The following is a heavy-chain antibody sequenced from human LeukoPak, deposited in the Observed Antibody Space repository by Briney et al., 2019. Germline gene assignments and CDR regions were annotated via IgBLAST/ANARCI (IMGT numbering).Heavy chain of an antibody. J-gene: IGHJ4*02. D-gene: IGHD6-19*01. V-gene: IGHV4-59*02. CDR1: GDSVSSYY. CDR3: ARASDSSGWRRFDY. CDR2: IYYGGST. Sequence: PSETLSLTCTVSGDSVSSYYWSWIRQPPGKGLRWSGYIYYGGSTNYNPSLKSRVTISVDSSKNQFSLRLTSVTAADTALYSCARASDSSGWRRFDYWGQGILVTVSS.